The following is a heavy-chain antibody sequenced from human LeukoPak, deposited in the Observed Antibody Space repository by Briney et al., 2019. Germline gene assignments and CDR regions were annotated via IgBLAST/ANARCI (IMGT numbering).Heavy chain of an antibody. CDR1: GFTFSSHA. D-gene: IGHD6-13*01. CDR2: ISGTGHTT. Sequence: GGSLRLSCTASGFTFSSHAMTWVRQAPGKGLEWVSIISGTGHTTYYADPVKGRFTISRDNSKNTLYLQMNSLRAEDTAVYYCAKVLGLYGSPGYAWYFDYWGQGTLVTVSS. J-gene: IGHJ4*02. V-gene: IGHV3-23*01. CDR3: AKVLGLYGSPGYAWYFDY.